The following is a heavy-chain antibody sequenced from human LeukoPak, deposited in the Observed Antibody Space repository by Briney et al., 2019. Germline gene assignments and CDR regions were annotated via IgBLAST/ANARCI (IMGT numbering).Heavy chain of an antibody. CDR1: GFTFSSYG. Sequence: GGSLRLSCAASGFTFSSYGMQWVRQAPGKGLEWVAVISYDGSNKYYADSVKGRFTISRDNSKNTLYLQMNSLRAEDTAVYYCAKGSYYDSSPTPFDIWGQGTMVTVSS. V-gene: IGHV3-30*18. D-gene: IGHD3-22*01. J-gene: IGHJ3*02. CDR3: AKGSYYDSSPTPFDI. CDR2: ISYDGSNK.